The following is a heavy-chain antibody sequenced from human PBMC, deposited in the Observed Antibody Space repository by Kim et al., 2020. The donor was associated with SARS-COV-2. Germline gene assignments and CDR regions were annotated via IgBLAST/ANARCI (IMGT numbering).Heavy chain of an antibody. Sequence: GGSLRLSCAGSGFTLSSYAVNWVRQAPGKGLEWVSTMGGDGVTTYYADSVKGRFTLSRDTSKNTVSLQMSSLRVDDTAVYSCAAFNIIWGQGTMATDSS. J-gene: IGHJ3*02. CDR3: AAFNII. V-gene: IGHV3-23*01. CDR1: GFTLSSYA. CDR2: MGGDGVTT.